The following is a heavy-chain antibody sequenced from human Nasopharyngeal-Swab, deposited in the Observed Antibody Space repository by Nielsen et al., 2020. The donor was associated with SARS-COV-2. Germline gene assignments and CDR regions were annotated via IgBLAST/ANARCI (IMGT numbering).Heavy chain of an antibody. CDR2: IKWNGGRT. V-gene: IGHV3-20*04. D-gene: IGHD5-18*01. CDR3: ARDLSGYSFYFDY. J-gene: IGHJ4*02. CDR1: GFTFDDYG. Sequence: GESLKISCAASGFTFDDYGMSWVRQIPGKGPEWVSGIKWNGGRTGYADSVKGRFTISRDNSKNTLYLQMNSLRAEDTAVYYCARDLSGYSFYFDYWDQGTLVTVSS.